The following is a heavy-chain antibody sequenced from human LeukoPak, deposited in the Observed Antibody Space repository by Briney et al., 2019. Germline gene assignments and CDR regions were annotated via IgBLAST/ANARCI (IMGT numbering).Heavy chain of an antibody. CDR3: ARVLSAYCGGDCYGMDV. V-gene: IGHV3-30-3*01. J-gene: IGHJ6*02. CDR1: GFTFSSYA. CDR2: ISYDGSNK. D-gene: IGHD2-21*01. Sequence: GGSLRLSCAASGFTFSSYAMHWVRQAPGKGLEWVAVISYDGSNKYYADSVKGRFTISRDNSKNTLYLQMNSLRAGDTAVYYCARVLSAYCGGDCYGMDVWGQGTTVTVSS.